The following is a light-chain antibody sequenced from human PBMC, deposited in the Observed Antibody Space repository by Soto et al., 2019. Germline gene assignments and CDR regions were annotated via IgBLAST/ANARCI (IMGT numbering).Light chain of an antibody. CDR2: DNN. CDR3: GTWDSSLSAVV. Sequence: QSVLAQPPSVSAAPRQKVTISCSGSSSNIGSDYVSWSQQLPGSAPKLLIYDNNRRPSGIPDRFSGSKSGTSATLGITGLQTGDEADYYCGTWDSSLSAVVFGGGTKLTVL. CDR1: SSNIGSDY. V-gene: IGLV1-51*01. J-gene: IGLJ2*01.